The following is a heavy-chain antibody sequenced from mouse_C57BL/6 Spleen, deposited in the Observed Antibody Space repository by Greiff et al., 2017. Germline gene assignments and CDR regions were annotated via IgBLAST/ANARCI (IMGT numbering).Heavy chain of an antibody. CDR2: ISSGSSTI. CDR3: ARPPYGNYAMDY. J-gene: IGHJ4*01. Sequence: EVKLQESGGGLVKPGGSLKLSCAASGFTFSDYGMHWVRQAPEKGLEWVAYISSGSSTIYYADTVKGRFTISRDNAKNTLFLQMTSLRSEDTAMYYCARPPYGNYAMDYWGQGTSVTVSS. V-gene: IGHV5-17*01. D-gene: IGHD2-1*01. CDR1: GFTFSDYG.